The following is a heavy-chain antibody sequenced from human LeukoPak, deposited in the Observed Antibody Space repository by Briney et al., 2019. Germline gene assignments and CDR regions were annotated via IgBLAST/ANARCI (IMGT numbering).Heavy chain of an antibody. V-gene: IGHV4-59*08. CDR1: GGSISSDY. D-gene: IGHD5-24*01. Sequence: PGGSLRLSCAVSGGSISSDYWGWIRQTPGKGLEWIGFMDYSGSSNYNPSLRSRLTISLDTPKNQFSLKLTSVTAADTAVYYCARLASKDGYKWYFDNWGQGTLVTVSS. CDR2: MDYSGSS. CDR3: ARLASKDGYKWYFDN. J-gene: IGHJ4*02.